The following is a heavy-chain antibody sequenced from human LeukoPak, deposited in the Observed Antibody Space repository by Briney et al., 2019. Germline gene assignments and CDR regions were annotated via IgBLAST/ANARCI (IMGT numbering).Heavy chain of an antibody. CDR1: GGSISSSSYD. Sequence: SETLSLTCTVSGGSISSSSYDWGWIRQPPGKGLEWIGNIYYSGSTNYNPSLKSRVTISVDTSKNQFSLKLSSVTAADTAVYYCARHVHGGNNILDYWGQGTLVTVSS. CDR2: IYYSGST. D-gene: IGHD4-23*01. CDR3: ARHVHGGNNILDY. V-gene: IGHV4-39*01. J-gene: IGHJ4*02.